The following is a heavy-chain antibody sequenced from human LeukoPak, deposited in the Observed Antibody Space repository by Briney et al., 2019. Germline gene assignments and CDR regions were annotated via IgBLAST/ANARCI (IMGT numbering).Heavy chain of an antibody. D-gene: IGHD3-22*01. CDR2: IIPIFGTA. CDR1: GGTFSSYA. J-gene: IGHJ4*02. Sequence: SVKVSCKASGGTFSSYAIGWVRQAPGQGLEWMGGIIPIFGTANYAQKFQGRVTITTDESTSTAYMELSSLRSKDTAVYYCAXWYYYDSSGSRXXFDYWGQGXLVTVSS. CDR3: AXWYYYDSSGSRXXFDY. V-gene: IGHV1-69*05.